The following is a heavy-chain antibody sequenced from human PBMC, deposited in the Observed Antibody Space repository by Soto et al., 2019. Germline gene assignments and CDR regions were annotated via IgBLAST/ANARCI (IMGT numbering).Heavy chain of an antibody. CDR1: GGSISSYY. CDR3: ARRVRGGGIFYYSYYYMDV. D-gene: IGHD2-15*01. J-gene: IGHJ6*03. CDR2: IYYSGST. V-gene: IGHV4-59*08. Sequence: PSETLSLTCTVSGGSISSYYWSWIRQPPGKGLAWIGYIYYSGSTNYNPSLKSRVTISVDTSKNQFSLKLSSVTAADTAVYYCARRVRGGGIFYYSYYYMDVWGKGTMVTVSS.